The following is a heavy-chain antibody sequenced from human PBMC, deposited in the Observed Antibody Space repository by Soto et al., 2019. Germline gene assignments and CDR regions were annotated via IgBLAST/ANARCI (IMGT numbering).Heavy chain of an antibody. CDR3: ARIERYSTYEYFDF. CDR1: GFSLSHIRVG. Sequence: SGPTLVNPTETLTLTCTVFGFSLSHIRVGVGWIRQPPGKALEWLAHVFSNDAKSYIPSLKGRLTISRDTFRSQVVLTMTNVDPVDTATYFCARIERYSTYEYFDFWGQGTLVTVSS. V-gene: IGHV2-26*01. J-gene: IGHJ4*02. CDR2: VFSNDAK. D-gene: IGHD5-12*01.